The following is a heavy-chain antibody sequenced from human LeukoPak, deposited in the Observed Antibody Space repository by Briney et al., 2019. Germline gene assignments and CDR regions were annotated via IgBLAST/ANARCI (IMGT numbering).Heavy chain of an antibody. J-gene: IGHJ3*02. Sequence: PSQTLSLTCTVSGGSISSGGYYFNWIRQHPGKGLEWIGYIYYSGSTSYNPSLKSRVTISIDTSKNQFSLRLSSVTAADTAVYYCARLKFLYSSSSDDAFDIWGQGTMVTVSS. CDR1: GGSISSGGYY. CDR2: IYYSGST. CDR3: ARLKFLYSSSSDDAFDI. D-gene: IGHD6-6*01. V-gene: IGHV4-31*03.